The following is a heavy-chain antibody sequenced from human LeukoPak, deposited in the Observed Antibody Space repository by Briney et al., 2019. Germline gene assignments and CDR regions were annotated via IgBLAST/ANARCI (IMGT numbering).Heavy chain of an antibody. CDR3: AREGVEMATIYAFDI. CDR1: GFTFSSYG. Sequence: GRSLRLSCAASGFTFSSYGMHWVRQAPGKGLGWVAVISYDGSNKYYADSVKGRFTISRDNSKNTLYLQMNSLRAEDTAVYYCAREGVEMATIYAFDIWGQGTMVTVSS. V-gene: IGHV3-30*03. CDR2: ISYDGSNK. D-gene: IGHD5-24*01. J-gene: IGHJ3*02.